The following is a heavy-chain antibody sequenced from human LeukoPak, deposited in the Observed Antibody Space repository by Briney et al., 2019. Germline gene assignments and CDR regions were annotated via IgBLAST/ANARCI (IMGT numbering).Heavy chain of an antibody. D-gene: IGHD3-22*01. CDR3: AKGRRVYYDSSGLFDY. CDR1: GFTFNNYA. J-gene: IGHJ4*02. Sequence: GGSLRLSCAASGFTFNNYAMSWVRQAPGKGLEWVSGISRSGASTYYADSVKGRFTISRDNSKNTLYVQMNSLRAEDTAVYYCAKGRRVYYDSSGLFDYWGQGTLVTVSS. CDR2: ISRSGAST. V-gene: IGHV3-23*01.